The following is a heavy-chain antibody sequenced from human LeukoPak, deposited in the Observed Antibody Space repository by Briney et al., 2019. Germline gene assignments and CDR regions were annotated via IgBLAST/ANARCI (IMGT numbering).Heavy chain of an antibody. V-gene: IGHV1-58*02. CDR3: AAAGWYYDFWSGPPASHWFDP. J-gene: IGHJ5*02. D-gene: IGHD3-3*01. CDR1: GFTFTSSA. CDR2: IVVGSGNT. Sequence: GASVKVSCKASGFTFTSSAMQWVRQARGQRLEWIGWIVVGSGNTNCAQKFQERVTITRDMSTSTAYMELSSLRSEDTAVYYCAAAGWYYDFWSGPPASHWFDPWGQGTLVTVSS.